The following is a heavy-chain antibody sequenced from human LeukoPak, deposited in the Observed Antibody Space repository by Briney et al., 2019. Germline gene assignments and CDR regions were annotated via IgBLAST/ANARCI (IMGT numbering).Heavy chain of an antibody. J-gene: IGHJ5*02. CDR3: AKDVKWPRYQLLPLYNWFDP. CDR2: INPNSGGT. CDR1: GYTFTGYY. Sequence: ASVKVSCKASGYTFTGYYMHWVRQAPGQGLEWMGWINPNSGGTNYAQNFQGRVTMTRDTSISTAYMELSRLRSDDTAVYYCAKDVKWPRYQLLPLYNWFDPWGQGTLVTVSS. V-gene: IGHV1-2*02. D-gene: IGHD2-2*01.